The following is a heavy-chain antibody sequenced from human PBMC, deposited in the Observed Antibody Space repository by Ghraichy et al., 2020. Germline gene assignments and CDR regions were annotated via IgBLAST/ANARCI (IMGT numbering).Heavy chain of an antibody. Sequence: SPPLSLTCTVSGGSISSSSYYWGWIRQPPGKGLEWIGSIYSSVSTSYNPSLKSRVTISVDTSKNQFSLKLSSVTAADTAGYYCARISLDCWYFDLWGRGTLVTVSS. J-gene: IGHJ2*01. CDR3: ARISLDCWYFDL. CDR2: IYSSVST. D-gene: IGHD3/OR15-3a*01. V-gene: IGHV4-39*01. CDR1: GGSISSSSYY.